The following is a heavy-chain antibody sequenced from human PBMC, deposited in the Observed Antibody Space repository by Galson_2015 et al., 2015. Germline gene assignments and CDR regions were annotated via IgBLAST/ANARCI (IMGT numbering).Heavy chain of an antibody. V-gene: IGHV4-31*03. D-gene: IGHD2-2*01. CDR2: IYYSGST. Sequence: TLSLTCTVSGGSISSGGYYWSWIRQHPGKGLEWIGYIYYSGSTYYNPSLKSRVTISVDTSKNQFSLKLSSVTAADTAVYYCARALVVAWWYFDLWGRGTLVTVSS. CDR1: GGSISSGGYY. J-gene: IGHJ2*01. CDR3: ARALVVAWWYFDL.